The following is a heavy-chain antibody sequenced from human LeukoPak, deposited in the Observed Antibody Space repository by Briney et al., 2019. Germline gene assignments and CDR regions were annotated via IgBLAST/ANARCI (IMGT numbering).Heavy chain of an antibody. J-gene: IGHJ6*02. V-gene: IGHV4-4*02. CDR1: GGSIFSSNW. D-gene: IGHD1-26*01. CDR2: IYHSGST. CDR3: ARNKWELGYYYGMDV. Sequence: SGTLSLTCAVSGGSIFSSNWWSWVRQPPGKGLEWIGGIYHSGSTNYNPSLESRVTILLDKSKNQFSLKLSSVTAADTAVYYCARNKWELGYYYGMDVWGQGATVTVYS.